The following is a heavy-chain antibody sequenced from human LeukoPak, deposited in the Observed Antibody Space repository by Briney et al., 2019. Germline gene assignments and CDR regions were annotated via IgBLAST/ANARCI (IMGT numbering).Heavy chain of an antibody. CDR1: GFTFSSYA. D-gene: IGHD6-13*01. J-gene: IGHJ4*02. Sequence: PGGSLRLSCAASGFTFSSYAMHWVRQAPGKGLEWVAVISYDGSNKYYADSVKGRFTISRDNSKNTLYLQMNSLRAEDTAVYYCARGGWYSSSWFDYWGQGTLVTVSS. CDR3: ARGGWYSSSWFDY. CDR2: ISYDGSNK. V-gene: IGHV3-30*04.